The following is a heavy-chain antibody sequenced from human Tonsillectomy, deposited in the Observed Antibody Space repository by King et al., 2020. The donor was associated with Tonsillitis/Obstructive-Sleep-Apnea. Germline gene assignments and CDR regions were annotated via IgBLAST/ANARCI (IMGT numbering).Heavy chain of an antibody. D-gene: IGHD2-2*01. CDR1: GFTFGDYA. Sequence: QLVQSGGGFVQPGRSLRLSCTASGFTFGDYAMSWVRQAPGKGLEWVGFIRSKDYGGTTEYAASVKGRFIISRDESKSIAYLQMNSLKTEDTAVYYCTKYCSSASCDDMGFAYWGQGTLVPVSS. CDR2: IRSKDYGGTT. J-gene: IGHJ4*02. V-gene: IGHV3-49*04. CDR3: TKYCSSASCDDMGFAY.